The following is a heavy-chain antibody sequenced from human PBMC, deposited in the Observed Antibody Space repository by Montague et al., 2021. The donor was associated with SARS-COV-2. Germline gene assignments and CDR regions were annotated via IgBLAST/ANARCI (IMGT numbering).Heavy chain of an antibody. Sequence: SETLSLTCTVSGDSTSCPNCYWGWIRQAPGKGLDWIGTIYNSGTTYYNPPLKSRLTMSIDTSKNQFSLKLTSVTAADTAVYYCARHRNYGDHSLDNWFHPWGQGTLVTVSS. D-gene: IGHD4/OR15-4a*01. CDR3: ARHRNYGDHSLDNWFHP. V-gene: IGHV4-39*01. CDR2: IYNSGTT. J-gene: IGHJ5*02. CDR1: GDSTSCPNCY.